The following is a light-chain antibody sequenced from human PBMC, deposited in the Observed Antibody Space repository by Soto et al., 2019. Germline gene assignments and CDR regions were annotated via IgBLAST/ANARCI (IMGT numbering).Light chain of an antibody. Sequence: QSALTQPASVSGSPGQSITISCTGTSSDVGGYHYVSWYQQHPGKAPKLMIYDVSNRPSGVSYRFSGSKSGNTASLTISGLQAEDEADYYCSSYTSSSLWVFGGGTKVTVL. J-gene: IGLJ3*02. CDR2: DVS. CDR1: SSDVGGYHY. CDR3: SSYTSSSLWV. V-gene: IGLV2-14*01.